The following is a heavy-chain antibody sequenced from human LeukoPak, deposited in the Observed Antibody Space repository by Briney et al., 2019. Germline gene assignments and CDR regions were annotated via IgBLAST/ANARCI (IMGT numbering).Heavy chain of an antibody. CDR1: GGSMSSYY. CDR2: IYYSGST. D-gene: IGHD3-10*01. Sequence: SETLSLTCTVSGGSMSSYYWSWIRQPPGKGLEWIGYIYYSGSTNYNPSLKSRVTISVDTSKNQFSLKLSSVTAADTAVYYCARSWGVWFGELLSPNWFDPWGQGTLVTVSS. J-gene: IGHJ5*02. V-gene: IGHV4-59*08. CDR3: ARSWGVWFGELLSPNWFDP.